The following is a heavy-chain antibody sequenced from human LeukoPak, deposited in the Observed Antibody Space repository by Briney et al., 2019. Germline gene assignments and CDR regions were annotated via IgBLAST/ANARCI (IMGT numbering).Heavy chain of an antibody. CDR1: GFTVSSNY. CDR2: IYSGGST. CDR3: AKVGGRGEYCTNGVCYLDY. D-gene: IGHD2-8*01. J-gene: IGHJ4*02. Sequence: PGGSLRLSCAASGFTVSSNYMSWVRQAPGKGLEWVSVIYSGGSTYYADSVKGRFTISRDNSKNTLYLQMNSLRAEDTAVYYCAKVGGRGEYCTNGVCYLDYWGQGTLVTVSS. V-gene: IGHV3-53*01.